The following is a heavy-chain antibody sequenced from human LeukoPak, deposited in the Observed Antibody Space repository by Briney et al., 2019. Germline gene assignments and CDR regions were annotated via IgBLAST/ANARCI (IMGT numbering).Heavy chain of an antibody. CDR1: GYTFTSYH. J-gene: IGHJ4*02. CDR2: IGPSGGST. V-gene: IGHV1-46*01. D-gene: IGHD6-13*01. CDR3: ARDSSNWSFDY. Sequence: ASVKVSCKASGYTFTSYHRHWVRQAPGQGLEWMGIIGPSGGSTSYTQKLQGRVTMTRDTSTSTVYMELTSLRSEDTAVYYCARDSSNWSFDYWGQGTLVTVSS.